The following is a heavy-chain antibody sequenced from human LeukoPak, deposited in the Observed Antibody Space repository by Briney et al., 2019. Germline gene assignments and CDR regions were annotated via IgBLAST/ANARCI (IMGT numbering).Heavy chain of an antibody. D-gene: IGHD3-22*01. Sequence: GSLRLSCAASGFTFSSYWMSWVRQAPGKGLEWVANIKQDGSEKYYVDSVKGRFTISRDNAKNSLYLQMNSLRAEDTAVYYCARDRYYYDSSGYYQGYYFDYWGQGTLVTVSS. CDR1: GFTFSSYW. CDR2: IKQDGSEK. J-gene: IGHJ4*02. CDR3: ARDRYYYDSSGYYQGYYFDY. V-gene: IGHV3-7*03.